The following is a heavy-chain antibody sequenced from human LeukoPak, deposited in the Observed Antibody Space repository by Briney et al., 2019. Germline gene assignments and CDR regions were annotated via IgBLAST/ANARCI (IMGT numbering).Heavy chain of an antibody. CDR2: IYYSGST. CDR3: ARSGPQYYDFWSGYYYYMDV. CDR1: GGSISSYY. V-gene: IGHV4-59*01. J-gene: IGHJ6*03. Sequence: SETLSLTCTVSGGSISSYYWSWIRQPPGKGLEWIGYIYYSGSTNYNPSLKSRVTISVDTSKKQFSLKLSSVTAADTAVYYCARSGPQYYDFWSGYYYYMDVWGKGTTVTVSS. D-gene: IGHD3-3*01.